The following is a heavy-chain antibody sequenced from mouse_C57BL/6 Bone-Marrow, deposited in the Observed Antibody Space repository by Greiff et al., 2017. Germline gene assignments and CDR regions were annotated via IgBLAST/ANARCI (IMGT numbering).Heavy chain of an antibody. Sequence: DVQLQESGGGLVKPGGSLKLSCAASGFTFSDYGMHWVRQAPEKGLEWVAYISSGSSTIYYADTVKGRFTISRDNAKNTLFLQMTSLRSEDTAMYYCASPDCYYAMDYWGQGTSVTVSS. J-gene: IGHJ4*01. CDR2: ISSGSSTI. CDR3: ASPDCYYAMDY. D-gene: IGHD3-1*01. CDR1: GFTFSDYG. V-gene: IGHV5-17*01.